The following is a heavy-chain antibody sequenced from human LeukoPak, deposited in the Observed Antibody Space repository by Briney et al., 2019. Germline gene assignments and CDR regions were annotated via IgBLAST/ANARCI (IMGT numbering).Heavy chain of an antibody. CDR2: ISSSSSTI. Sequence: GGSLRLSCAASGFTFSSYSMNWVRQAPGKGLEWVSYISSSSSTIYYADSVKGRFTISRDNAKNSLYLQMNSLRAEDTAVYYCARWLCTVTNFYYYYYYMDVWGKGTTVTLSS. J-gene: IGHJ6*03. D-gene: IGHD4-11*01. V-gene: IGHV3-48*04. CDR1: GFTFSSYS. CDR3: ARWLCTVTNFYYYYYYMDV.